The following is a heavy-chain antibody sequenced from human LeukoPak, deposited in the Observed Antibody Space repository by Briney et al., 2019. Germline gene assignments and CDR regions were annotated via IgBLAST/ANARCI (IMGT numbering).Heavy chain of an antibody. Sequence: GASVKVSCKASGYTFTGYYMHWVRQAPGQGLEWMGWINPNSGGTNYAQKFQGRVTMTRDTSISTAYMELSRLRSDDTAVYYCAGSPSWSSSWYDYWGQGTLVTVSS. CDR2: INPNSGGT. D-gene: IGHD6-13*01. V-gene: IGHV1-2*02. CDR3: AGSPSWSSSWYDY. J-gene: IGHJ4*02. CDR1: GYTFTGYY.